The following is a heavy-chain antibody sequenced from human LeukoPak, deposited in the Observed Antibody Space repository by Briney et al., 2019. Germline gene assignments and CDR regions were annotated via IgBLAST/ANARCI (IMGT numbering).Heavy chain of an antibody. CDR3: AREMGGNALDY. CDR1: GFTFSSYA. V-gene: IGHV3-30*04. CDR2: ISYDGSNK. J-gene: IGHJ4*02. Sequence: GRSLRLSCAASGFTFSSYAMHWVRQAPGKGLEWVAVISYDGSNKYYADSAKGRFTISRDNSKNTLYLQMNSLRAEDTAVYYCAREMGGNALDYWGQGTLVTVSS. D-gene: IGHD4-23*01.